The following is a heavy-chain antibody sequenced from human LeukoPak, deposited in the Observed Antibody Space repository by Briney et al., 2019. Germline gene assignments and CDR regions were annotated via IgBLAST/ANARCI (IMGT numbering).Heavy chain of an antibody. CDR3: ARAHYYDSSDYGGIEH. D-gene: IGHD3-22*01. Sequence: ASVKVSCKASGYTFTSYFMHRVRQAPGQGLEWMGIINPSGGSTNYAQKFQGRVTMTRDTSTSTVYMELSSLRSEDTAVYYCARAHYYDSSDYGGIEHWGQGTLVTVSS. V-gene: IGHV1-46*01. J-gene: IGHJ1*01. CDR2: INPSGGST. CDR1: GYTFTSYF.